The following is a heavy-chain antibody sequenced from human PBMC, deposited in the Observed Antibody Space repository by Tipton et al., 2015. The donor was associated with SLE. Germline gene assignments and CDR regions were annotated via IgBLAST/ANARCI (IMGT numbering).Heavy chain of an antibody. Sequence: TLSLTCTVSGGSISSSSYYWGWIRQPPGKGLEWIGIIYYSGSTYYNPSLKSRVTTSVDTSKNQFSLKLSSVTAADTAVYYCATTVGYCSSSSCSSPWAFDIWGQGTMVTVSS. J-gene: IGHJ3*02. CDR2: IYYSGST. V-gene: IGHV4-39*07. CDR3: ATTVGYCSSSSCSSPWAFDI. CDR1: GGSISSSSYY. D-gene: IGHD2-2*01.